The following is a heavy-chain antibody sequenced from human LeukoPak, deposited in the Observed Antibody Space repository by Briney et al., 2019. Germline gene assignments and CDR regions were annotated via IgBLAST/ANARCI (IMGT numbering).Heavy chain of an antibody. J-gene: IGHJ4*02. Sequence: GGSLRLSCAASGFTFDDYAMHWVRQAPGRGLEWVSGISWNSGSIGYADSVKDRFTISRDNAKNSLYLQMNSLRAEDTALYYCAKGVRMAAGYYFDYWGQGTLVTVSS. CDR1: GFTFDDYA. D-gene: IGHD6-13*01. CDR2: ISWNSGSI. CDR3: AKGVRMAAGYYFDY. V-gene: IGHV3-9*01.